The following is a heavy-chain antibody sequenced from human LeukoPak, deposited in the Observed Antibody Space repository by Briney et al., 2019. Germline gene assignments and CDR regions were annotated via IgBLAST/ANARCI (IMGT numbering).Heavy chain of an antibody. J-gene: IGHJ4*02. D-gene: IGHD3-22*01. CDR3: ARDQNDSSGYSGGLDY. CDR1: GFSFSSYT. Sequence: GGSLRLSCEASGFSFSSYTMNWVRQAPGKGLEWVSSISSRSTYIYYADSVKGRFTISRDNAKNSLYLQMNGLRAEDTAVYYCARDQNDSSGYSGGLDYWGQGTLVTVSS. V-gene: IGHV3-21*01. CDR2: ISSRSTYI.